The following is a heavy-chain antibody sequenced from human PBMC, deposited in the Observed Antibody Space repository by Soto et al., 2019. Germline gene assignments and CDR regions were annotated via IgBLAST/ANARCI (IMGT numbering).Heavy chain of an antibody. Sequence: EVQLVESGGGLVQPGRSLRLSCAASGFTFDDYALHWVRQAPGKGLEWVSGISWNSGSVAYADSVKGRFTVSRENAKNSLYLEMNSLRTEDTALYYCAKDIGGGSIYYPSYYLDVCGKGTTVSVSS. J-gene: IGHJ6*03. V-gene: IGHV3-9*01. D-gene: IGHD3-16*01. CDR2: ISWNSGSV. CDR1: GFTFDDYA. CDR3: AKDIGGGSIYYPSYYLDV.